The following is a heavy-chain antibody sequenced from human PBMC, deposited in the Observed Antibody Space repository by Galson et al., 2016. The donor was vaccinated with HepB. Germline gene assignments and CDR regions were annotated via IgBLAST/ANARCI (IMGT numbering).Heavy chain of an antibody. V-gene: IGHV3-30*18. Sequence: SLRLXCAVSGXXFRXXXMHXXXQAPGKGLEXVAVISFDGVDKYHADSVKGRFTISRDNSKDTLYLQMNSLRGEDTAVYYCAKDQSRIAAVPEYWGQGTLVTVSS. CDR3: AKDQSRIAAVPEY. CDR2: ISFDGVDK. CDR1: GXXFRXXX. J-gene: IGHJ4*02. D-gene: IGHD6-13*01.